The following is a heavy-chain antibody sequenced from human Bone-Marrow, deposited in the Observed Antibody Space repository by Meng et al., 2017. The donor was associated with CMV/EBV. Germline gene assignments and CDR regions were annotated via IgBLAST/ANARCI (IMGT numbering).Heavy chain of an antibody. CDR1: ADTLRTCH. CDR3: ARGENLTGDDS. CDR2: IIPTLDMA. J-gene: IGHJ4*02. D-gene: IGHD1-14*01. Sequence: KVSADTLRTCHINWVRQAPGQGIEWIGRIIPTLDMATYAQKFQGRVTLTADKSTTTAYMELGSLTSDDTAIYYCARGENLTGDDSWGQGTLVTVSS. V-gene: IGHV1-69*04.